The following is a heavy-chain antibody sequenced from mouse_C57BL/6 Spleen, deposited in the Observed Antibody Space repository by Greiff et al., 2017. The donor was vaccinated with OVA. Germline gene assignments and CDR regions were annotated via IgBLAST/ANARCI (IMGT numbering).Heavy chain of an antibody. Sequence: VQLQQSGPVLVKPGASVKMSCKASGYTFTDYYMNWVKQSHGKSLEWIGVINPYNGGTSYNQKFKGKATLTVDKSSSTAYMELNSLTSEDSAVYYCATNWDRGYYFDYWGQGTTLTVSS. D-gene: IGHD4-1*02. CDR2: INPYNGGT. CDR3: ATNWDRGYYFDY. CDR1: GYTFTDYY. V-gene: IGHV1-19*01. J-gene: IGHJ2*01.